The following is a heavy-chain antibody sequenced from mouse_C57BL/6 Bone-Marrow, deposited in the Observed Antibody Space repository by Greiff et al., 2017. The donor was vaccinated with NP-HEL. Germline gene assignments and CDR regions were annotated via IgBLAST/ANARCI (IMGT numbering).Heavy chain of an antibody. CDR1: GFTFTDYY. Sequence: EVHLVESGGGLVQPGGSLSLSCAASGFTFTDYYMSWVRQPPGKALEWLGFIRNKANGYTTEYSASVQGRFTISRDNSQSILYLQMNALRAEDSATYYCARWGGYYAMDYWGQGTSVTVSS. V-gene: IGHV7-3*01. CDR2: IRNKANGYTT. CDR3: ARWGGYYAMDY. J-gene: IGHJ4*01.